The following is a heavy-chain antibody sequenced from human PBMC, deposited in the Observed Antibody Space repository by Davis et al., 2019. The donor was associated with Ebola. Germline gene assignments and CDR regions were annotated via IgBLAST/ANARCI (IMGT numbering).Heavy chain of an antibody. J-gene: IGHJ5*02. CDR1: GGSFSGYY. Sequence: GSLRLSCAVYGGSFSGYYWSWIRQPPGKGLEWIGEINHSGSTNYNPSLKSRVTISVDTSKNQFSLKLSSVTAADTAVYYCARGVAAVNPWGQGTLVTVSS. CDR2: INHSGST. CDR3: ARGVAAVNP. V-gene: IGHV4-34*01. D-gene: IGHD6-13*01.